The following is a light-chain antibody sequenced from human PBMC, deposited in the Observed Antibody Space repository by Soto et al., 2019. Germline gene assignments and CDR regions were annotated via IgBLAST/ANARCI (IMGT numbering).Light chain of an antibody. CDR2: GVS. V-gene: IGKV3-20*01. CDR3: QQYSTSPPVT. J-gene: IGKJ5*01. Sequence: EFVLTQSPGTLSLSPGERATLSCRASQSVTNTYLAWYQQKPGQAPRLLIYGVSNRAPGTPDRFSGSGSGTDFTLTISRLEPEDFAVYYCQQYSTSPPVTFGQGTRLEIK. CDR1: QSVTNTY.